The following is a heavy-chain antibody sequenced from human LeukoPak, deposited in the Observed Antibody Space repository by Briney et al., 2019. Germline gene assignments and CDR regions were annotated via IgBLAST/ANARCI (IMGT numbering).Heavy chain of an antibody. CDR1: GYTFTSYG. V-gene: IGHV1-18*01. CDR2: ISAYNGNT. J-gene: IGHJ4*02. CDR3: ARGGSPHYDILTGIYYFDY. Sequence: APVKVSCKASGYTFTSYGISWVRQAPGQGLEWMGWISAYNGNTNYAQKLQGRDTMTTDTSTSTAYMELRSLRSDDTAVYYCARGGSPHYDILTGIYYFDYWGQGTLVTVSS. D-gene: IGHD3-9*01.